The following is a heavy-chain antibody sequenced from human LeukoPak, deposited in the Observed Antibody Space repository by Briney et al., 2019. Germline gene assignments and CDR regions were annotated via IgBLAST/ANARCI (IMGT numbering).Heavy chain of an antibody. V-gene: IGHV4-59*01. J-gene: IGHJ5*02. D-gene: IGHD3-22*01. CDR1: GGSTSSYY. CDR2: IYDSGST. Sequence: SETLSLTCTVSGGSTSSYYWSWIRQPPGEGLEWIGYIYDSGSTNYNPSLKSRVTISVDTSKNQFSLKLTSVTAADTAVYYCARGLRYDSSWGQGTLVTVSS. CDR3: ARGLRYDSS.